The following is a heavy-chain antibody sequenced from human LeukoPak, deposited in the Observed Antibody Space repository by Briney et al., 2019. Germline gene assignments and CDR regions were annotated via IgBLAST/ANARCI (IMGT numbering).Heavy chain of an antibody. CDR1: GFTFSSYG. CDR2: ISYDGSNK. J-gene: IGHJ4*02. Sequence: HPGRSLRLSCAASGFTFSSYGMHWVRQAPGKGLEWVAVISYDGSNKYYADSVKGRFTISRDNSKNTLYLQMNSLRAEDTAVYYCAKELAAVADFDYWGQGTLVTVSS. D-gene: IGHD6-19*01. V-gene: IGHV3-30*18. CDR3: AKELAAVADFDY.